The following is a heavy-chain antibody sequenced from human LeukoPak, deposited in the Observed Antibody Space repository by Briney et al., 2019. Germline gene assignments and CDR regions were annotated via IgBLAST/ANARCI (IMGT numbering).Heavy chain of an antibody. Sequence: GGSLRLSCAASGFTFSSYGMHWVRQAPGKGLEWVAVIWYDGSNKYYADSVKGRFTISRDNSKNTLYLQMNSLRAEDTAVYYCARESHVEYSNYDPYYYYGMDVWGQGTTVTVSS. CDR3: ARESHVEYSNYDPYYYYGMDV. V-gene: IGHV3-33*01. CDR2: IWYDGSNK. D-gene: IGHD4-11*01. CDR1: GFTFSSYG. J-gene: IGHJ6*02.